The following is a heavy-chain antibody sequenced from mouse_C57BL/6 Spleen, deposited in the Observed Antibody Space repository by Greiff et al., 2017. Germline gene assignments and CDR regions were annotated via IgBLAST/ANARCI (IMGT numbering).Heavy chain of an antibody. J-gene: IGHJ4*01. CDR2: IRLKSDNYAT. CDR1: GFTFSNYW. CDR3: TERTTVGAMDY. V-gene: IGHV6-3*01. Sequence: EVMLVESGGGLVQPGGSMKLSCVASGFTFSNYWMNWVRQSPEKGLEWVAQIRLKSDNYATHYAESVKGRFTISRDDSKSSVYLQMNNLRAEDTGIYYCTERTTVGAMDYWGQGTSVTVSS. D-gene: IGHD1-1*01.